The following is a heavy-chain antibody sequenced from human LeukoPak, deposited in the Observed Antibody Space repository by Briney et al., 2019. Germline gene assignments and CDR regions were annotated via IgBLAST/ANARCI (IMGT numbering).Heavy chain of an antibody. V-gene: IGHV4-59*01. CDR1: GGSISSYY. Sequence: ASETLSLTCTVSGGSISSYYWSWIRQPPGKGLEWIGYIYYSGSTNYNPSLKSRVTISVETSKNEFSLKLRSVTAADTAGYYCARVTGYRIEDYFDYWGQGTLVTVSS. CDR2: IYYSGST. CDR3: ARVTGYRIEDYFDY. J-gene: IGHJ4*02. D-gene: IGHD6-13*01.